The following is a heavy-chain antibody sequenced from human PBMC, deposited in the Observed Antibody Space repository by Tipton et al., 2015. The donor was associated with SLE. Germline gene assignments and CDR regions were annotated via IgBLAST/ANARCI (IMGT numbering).Heavy chain of an antibody. D-gene: IGHD1-26*01. CDR1: GGSFSGYY. CDR2: INHSGST. Sequence: AGLVKPSETLSLTCAVYGGSFSGYYWSWIRQPPGKGLEWIGEINHSGSTNYNPSLKSRVTISVDTSKNQFSLKLSSVTAADTAVYYCARGRMKWGYYYYGMDVWGQGTTVTVSS. CDR3: ARGRMKWGYYYYGMDV. V-gene: IGHV4-34*01. J-gene: IGHJ6*02.